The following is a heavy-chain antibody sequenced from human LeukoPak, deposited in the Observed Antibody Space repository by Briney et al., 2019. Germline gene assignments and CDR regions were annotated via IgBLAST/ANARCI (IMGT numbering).Heavy chain of an antibody. D-gene: IGHD3-10*01. Sequence: SETLSLTCTVSGGSISSYYWSWIRQPPGKGLEGIGYIYYSGSTNYNPSLKSRVTISVDTSKNQFSLKLSSVTTADTAVYYCERGFWAFDIWGQGTMVTVSS. CDR3: ERGFWAFDI. CDR1: GGSISSYY. J-gene: IGHJ3*02. V-gene: IGHV4-59*01. CDR2: IYYSGST.